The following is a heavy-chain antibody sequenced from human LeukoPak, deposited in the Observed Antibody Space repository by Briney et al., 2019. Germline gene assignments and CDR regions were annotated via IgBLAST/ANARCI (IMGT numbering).Heavy chain of an antibody. J-gene: IGHJ6*03. Sequence: SETLSLTCAVYGGSFSGYYWSWIRQPPGKGLEWIGEINHSGSTNYNPSLKSRVTISLDTSKNQFSLKLTSVTAADTAVYYCARDGDLKYDYYYMDVWGKGTTVTVSS. CDR2: INHSGST. D-gene: IGHD2-21*01. CDR1: GGSFSGYY. V-gene: IGHV4-34*01. CDR3: ARDGDLKYDYYYMDV.